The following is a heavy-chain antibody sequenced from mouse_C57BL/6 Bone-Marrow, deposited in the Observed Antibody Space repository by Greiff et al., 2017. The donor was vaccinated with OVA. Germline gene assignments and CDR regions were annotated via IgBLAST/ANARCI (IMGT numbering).Heavy chain of an antibody. CDR2: IYPSNGGT. CDR3: ARSRHYDYPWFAY. D-gene: IGHD2-4*01. J-gene: IGHJ3*01. V-gene: IGHV1-53*01. Sequence: QVQLQQPGTELVKPGASVKLSCKASGYTFTSYWMHWVKQRPGQGLEWIGNIYPSNGGTNYNEKFKSKATLTVDKSSSTAYMQLSSLTSEDSAVYYCARSRHYDYPWFAYWGQGTLVTVSA. CDR1: GYTFTSYW.